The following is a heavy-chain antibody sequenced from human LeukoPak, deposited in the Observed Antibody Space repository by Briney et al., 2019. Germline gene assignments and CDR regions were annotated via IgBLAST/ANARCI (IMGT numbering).Heavy chain of an antibody. CDR1: GFTFSSFW. J-gene: IGHJ4*02. CDR2: IKEDGSEK. V-gene: IGHV3-7*04. D-gene: IGHD4-23*01. CDR3: ARGYTVGD. Sequence: GGSLRLSRAASGFTFSSFWMSWVRQAPGKGLEWVANIKEDGSEKNYVDSVKGRFTISRDNAKNSLFLQMNSLRAEDTAVFYCARGYTVGDWGQGTLVTVSS.